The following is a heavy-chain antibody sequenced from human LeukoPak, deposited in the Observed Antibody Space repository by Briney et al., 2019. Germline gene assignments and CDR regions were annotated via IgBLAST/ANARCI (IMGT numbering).Heavy chain of an antibody. CDR3: ARGLGSYCSSTSCAPFDY. Sequence: SETLSLTCAVYGGSFSGDYWSWIRQPPGKGLEWIGEINHSGSTNYNPSLKSRVTISVDTSKNQFSLKLSSVTAADTAVYYCARGLGSYCSSTSCAPFDYWGQGTLVTVSS. D-gene: IGHD2-2*01. V-gene: IGHV4-34*01. CDR1: GGSFSGDY. J-gene: IGHJ4*02. CDR2: INHSGST.